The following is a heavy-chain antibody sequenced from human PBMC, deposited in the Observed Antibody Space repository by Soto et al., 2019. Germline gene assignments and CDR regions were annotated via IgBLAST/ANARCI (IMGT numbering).Heavy chain of an antibody. V-gene: IGHV3-23*01. D-gene: IGHD6-13*01. J-gene: IGHJ6*02. CDR2: IIGSGGST. Sequence: GGSLRLSCAASGFTFSSYAMSWVRQAPGKGLEWVSGIIGSGGSTFNADSVKGRFTISRDNSKNTLFLQMNSLRAEDTAVYYCAKKGGEEQLQTYGMHVWGQGTTVTVYS. CDR1: GFTFSSYA. CDR3: AKKGGEEQLQTYGMHV.